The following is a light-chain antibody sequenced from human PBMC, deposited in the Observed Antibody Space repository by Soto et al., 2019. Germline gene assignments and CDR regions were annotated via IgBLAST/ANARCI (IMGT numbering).Light chain of an antibody. CDR3: QQSYGTPIT. V-gene: IGKV1-39*01. Sequence: DIKMTQSPSSLSASVGARVTIPCRASQSISRYLNWYQQKPGKAPNILIYVASSLQSEVPSRFIGSGSGTDCTLTITSLQPEDVATYYCQQSYGTPITFGQGTRLEIK. CDR1: QSISRY. J-gene: IGKJ5*01. CDR2: VAS.